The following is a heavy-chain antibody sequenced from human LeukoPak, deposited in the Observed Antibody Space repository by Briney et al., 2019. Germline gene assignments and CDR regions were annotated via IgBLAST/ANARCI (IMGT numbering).Heavy chain of an antibody. D-gene: IGHD2-21*02. J-gene: IGHJ5*02. CDR1: GFTFSSYS. CDR2: ISSSSSYI. CDR3: ASRVVVTATIWFDP. V-gene: IGHV3-21*01. Sequence: GGSLRLSCAASGFTFSSYSMNWVRQAPGKGLEWVSSISSSSSYIYYAESVKGRFTISRDNAKNSLYLQMNSLRAEDTAVYYCASRVVVTATIWFDPWGQGTLVTVSS.